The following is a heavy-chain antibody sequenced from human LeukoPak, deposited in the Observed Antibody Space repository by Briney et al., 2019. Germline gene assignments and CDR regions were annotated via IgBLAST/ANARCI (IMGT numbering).Heavy chain of an antibody. CDR1: GYSFTSYW. V-gene: IGHV5-51*01. CDR3: ARALGYCSSTNCYLAFDY. J-gene: IGHJ4*02. D-gene: IGHD2-2*01. Sequence: GESLQISCKGSGYSFTSYWIGWVRQMPGKGLEWMGIIHPGDSDTRYSPSFQGQVTISVDKSISTAYLQWSSLKASDSAMYYCARALGYCSSTNCYLAFDYWGQGTLVTVSS. CDR2: IHPGDSDT.